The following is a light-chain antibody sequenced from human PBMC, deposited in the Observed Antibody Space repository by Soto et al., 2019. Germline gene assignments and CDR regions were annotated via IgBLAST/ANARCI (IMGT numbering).Light chain of an antibody. CDR2: EVA. J-gene: IGLJ1*01. CDR1: SSDVGSYNL. CDR3: CSYAGSTTFL. V-gene: IGLV2-23*02. Sequence: QSVLTQPASVSGSPGQSITISCTGTSSDVGSYNLVSWYQHHPGKAPKLIISEVAKRPSGVSDRISGSKSGNTASLTISGLQAEDEADYYCCSYAGSTTFLFGTGTKLTVL.